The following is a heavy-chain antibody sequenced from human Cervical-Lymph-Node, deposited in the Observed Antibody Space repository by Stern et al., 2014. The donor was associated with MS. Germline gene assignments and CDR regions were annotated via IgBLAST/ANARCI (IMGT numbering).Heavy chain of an antibody. Sequence: VQLEESGTEVKKPGASVKVSCKTSGYSFTSYDIHWVRQAPGQGHEWMGIISPSGGRTRYAQKFQGRVNMTRATSTSTVYMELSSLRSEDTAVYFCARDDVEVVPTAMRYDYYGMDVWGQGTTVTVSS. CDR1: GYSFTSYD. CDR2: ISPSGGRT. CDR3: ARDDVEVVPTAMRYDYYGMDV. D-gene: IGHD2-2*01. V-gene: IGHV1-46*01. J-gene: IGHJ6*02.